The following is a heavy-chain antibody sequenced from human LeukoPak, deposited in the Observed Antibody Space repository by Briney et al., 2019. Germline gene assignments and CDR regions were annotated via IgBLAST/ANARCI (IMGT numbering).Heavy chain of an antibody. CDR2: IYHSGST. CDR1: GGSISSSSYY. CDR3: ARVGCSNGACYWDTRYYYMDV. Sequence: PSETLSLTCTVSGGSISSSSYYWGWIRQPPGKGLEWIGYIYHSGSTYYNPSLKSRVTISVDRSKNQFSLKLSSVTAADTAVYYCARVGCSNGACYWDTRYYYMDVWGKGTTATVSS. V-gene: IGHV4-39*07. D-gene: IGHD2-8*01. J-gene: IGHJ6*03.